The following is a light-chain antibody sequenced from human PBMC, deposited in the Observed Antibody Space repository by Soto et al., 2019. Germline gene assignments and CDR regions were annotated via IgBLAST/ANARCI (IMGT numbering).Light chain of an antibody. Sequence: QSALTQPASVSGSPGQSITISCTGTSSDIGAYNYVSWYQQHPDKAPDLMIFDVTNRPSGVSNRFSGSKSGNTASLTISGLQPEDEADYHCSSHAIGSTLIFGGGTKLTVL. V-gene: IGLV2-14*03. CDR3: SSHAIGSTLI. CDR2: DVT. J-gene: IGLJ2*01. CDR1: SSDIGAYNY.